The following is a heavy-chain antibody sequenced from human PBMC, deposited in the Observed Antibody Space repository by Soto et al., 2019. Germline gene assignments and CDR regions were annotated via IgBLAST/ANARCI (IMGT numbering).Heavy chain of an antibody. V-gene: IGHV1-3*01. J-gene: IGHJ4*02. CDR3: ARDWGYYDSSAIPLHFDY. CDR2: ITADNGNI. CDR1: GYTFTNFP. Sequence: ASVKVSCKASGYTFTNFPIHWVRQAPGQSLEWLGWITADNGNINYSQRFQGRVTITRDASASTAYMELSSLRSEDTAMYYCARDWGYYDSSAIPLHFDYWGQGTLVTVSS. D-gene: IGHD3-22*01.